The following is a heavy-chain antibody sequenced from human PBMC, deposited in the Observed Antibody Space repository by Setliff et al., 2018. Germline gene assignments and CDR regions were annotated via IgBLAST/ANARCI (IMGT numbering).Heavy chain of an antibody. V-gene: IGHV3-11*01. CDR2: ISRSGSTI. J-gene: IGHJ6*02. Sequence: GGSLRLSCAASGFTFSDYYMSWIRQAPGKGLEWVSYISRSGSTIYYADSVKGRFTISRDNAKNSLYLQMNSLKTEDTAVYYCTTSPISSGWHSNFDYNMDVWGQGTTVTVSS. CDR3: TTSPISSGWHSNFDYNMDV. CDR1: GFTFSDYY. D-gene: IGHD6-19*01.